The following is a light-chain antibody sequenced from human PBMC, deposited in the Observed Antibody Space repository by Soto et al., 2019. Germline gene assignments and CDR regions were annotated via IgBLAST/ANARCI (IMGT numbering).Light chain of an antibody. CDR3: QQYNDWPPFT. CDR2: GAS. Sequence: EIVMSQSPATLSVSPGERATLSCRASQSVTTNLAWYQQTPGQAPRLLIYGASIRATGIPARFSGSGAETEFTRTSSSQQAEDSAVYYCQQYNDWPPFTVGQGTKREIK. CDR1: QSVTTN. V-gene: IGKV3-15*01. J-gene: IGKJ2*01.